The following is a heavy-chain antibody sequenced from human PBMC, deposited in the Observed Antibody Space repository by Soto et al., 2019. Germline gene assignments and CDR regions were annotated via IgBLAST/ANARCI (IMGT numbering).Heavy chain of an antibody. V-gene: IGHV5-51*01. CDR1: EYNFSNYW. Sequence: GESLKISCKGSEYNFSNYWIGWVRQMPGKGLEWMGIIYPGDSDTRYSPSFQGQVTISADKSISTAYLQWSSLKATDTAMYYCARQNLRGVSFLLYWGQGTLVTVS. J-gene: IGHJ4*02. CDR3: ARQNLRGVSFLLY. CDR2: IYPGDSDT. D-gene: IGHD2-2*01.